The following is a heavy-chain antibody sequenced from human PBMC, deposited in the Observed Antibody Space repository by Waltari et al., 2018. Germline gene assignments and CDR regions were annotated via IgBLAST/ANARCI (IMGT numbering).Heavy chain of an antibody. J-gene: IGHJ4*02. V-gene: IGHV3-53*02. D-gene: IGHD2-15*01. Sequence: ELQLVETGGGLFRPGGSLSLSCAATGFTVGSNYINWVRQAPGKGPEWLSVIYSGGSTDYADSVKGRFTISRDNSKNTLYLQMDSLTAEDTAIYYCARGAFRAYQPLLYFDYWGLGTPVTVSS. CDR2: IYSGGST. CDR1: GFTVGSNY. CDR3: ARGAFRAYQPLLYFDY.